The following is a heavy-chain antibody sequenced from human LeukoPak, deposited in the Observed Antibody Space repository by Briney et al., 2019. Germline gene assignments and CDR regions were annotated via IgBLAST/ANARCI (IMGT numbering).Heavy chain of an antibody. CDR3: AKGTLGSCSGATCYEFDN. D-gene: IGHD2-2*01. V-gene: IGHV3-23*01. Sequence: GGSLRLSCAASGLTFSSYAMSWVRQAPGKGLECISGFSGSGGSTYYADSVKGRFTISRDNSKNTLYLQMNSLRAEDTALYYCAKGTLGSCSGATCYEFDNWGQGTLVTVSS. CDR2: FSGSGGST. CDR1: GLTFSSYA. J-gene: IGHJ4*02.